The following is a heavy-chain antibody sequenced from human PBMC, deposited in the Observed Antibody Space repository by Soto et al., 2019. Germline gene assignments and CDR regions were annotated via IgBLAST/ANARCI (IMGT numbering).Heavy chain of an antibody. D-gene: IGHD3-3*01. V-gene: IGHV1-18*04. Sequence: ASVKVSCKASGYTFTSYGISWVRQAPGQGLEWMGWISAYNGNTNYAQKLQGRVTMTTDTSTSTAYMELRSLRSDDTAVYYCASGWFLEWLFYQINYYGMDVWGQGTTVTVSS. J-gene: IGHJ6*02. CDR3: ASGWFLEWLFYQINYYGMDV. CDR2: ISAYNGNT. CDR1: GYTFTSYG.